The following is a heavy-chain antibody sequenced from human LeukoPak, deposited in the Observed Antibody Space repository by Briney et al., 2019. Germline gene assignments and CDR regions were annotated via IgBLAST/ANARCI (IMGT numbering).Heavy chain of an antibody. V-gene: IGHV1-46*01. CDR1: GYTFTSYY. Sequence: EASVKVSCKASGYTFTSYYMHWVRQAPGQGLEWMGIINPSGGSTSYAQKFQGRVTMTRDTSTSTVYMELSSLRSEDTAVYYCARGLVVVAATSFFVYWGQGTLVTVSS. J-gene: IGHJ4*02. CDR3: ARGLVVVAATSFFVY. D-gene: IGHD2-15*01. CDR2: INPSGGST.